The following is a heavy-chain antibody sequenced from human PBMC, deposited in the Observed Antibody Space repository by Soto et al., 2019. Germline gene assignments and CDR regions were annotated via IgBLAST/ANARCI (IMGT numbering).Heavy chain of an antibody. CDR2: IYWDDDK. CDR1: GFSLSTIGVG. J-gene: IGHJ6*02. Sequence: QITLKESGPPLVKPTQTLTLTCTFSGFSLSTIGVGVGWIRQPPGKALEWLALIYWDDDKRYSPSLKSRLTVTXDXSXNXVVLTMTNMDPVDTATYYCVQSRCGGDCLQSYSSHSYYGLDVWGQGTTVTVSS. D-gene: IGHD2-21*02. CDR3: VQSRCGGDCLQSYSSHSYYGLDV. V-gene: IGHV2-5*02.